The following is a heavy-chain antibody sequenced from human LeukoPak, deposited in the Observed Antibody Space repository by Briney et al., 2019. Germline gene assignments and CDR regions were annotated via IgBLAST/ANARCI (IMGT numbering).Heavy chain of an antibody. CDR1: GGSFSGYY. D-gene: IGHD3-3*01. CDR2: INHSGST. Sequence: SETLSLTCAVYGGSFSGYYWSWIRQPPGKGLEWIGEINHSGSTNYNPSLKSRVTISVDTSKNQFSLKLSSVTAADTAVYYCARGPYYDFWSGKLTYYYYGMDVWGQGTTATVSS. CDR3: ARGPYYDFWSGKLTYYYYGMDV. V-gene: IGHV4-34*01. J-gene: IGHJ6*02.